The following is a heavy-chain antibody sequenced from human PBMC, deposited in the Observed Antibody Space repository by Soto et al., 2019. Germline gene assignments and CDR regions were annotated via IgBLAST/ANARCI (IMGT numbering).Heavy chain of an antibody. J-gene: IGHJ4*02. CDR3: ARGLYDFWSGYPYYFDY. D-gene: IGHD3-3*01. CDR2: IYYSGST. CDR1: GGSISSYY. Sequence: SETLSLTCTVSGGSISSYYWSWIRQPPGKGLEWIGYIYYSGSTNYNPSLKSRVTISVDTSKNQFSLKLSSVTAADTAMYYCARGLYDFWSGYPYYFDYWGQGTLVTVSS. V-gene: IGHV4-59*01.